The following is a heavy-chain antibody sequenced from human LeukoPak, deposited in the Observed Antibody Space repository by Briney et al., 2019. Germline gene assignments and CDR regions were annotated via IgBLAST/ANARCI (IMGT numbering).Heavy chain of an antibody. V-gene: IGHV1-24*01. CDR2: FDPEDGET. Sequence: ASVKVSCKVSGYTLTELSMHWVRQAPGKGLEWMGGFDPEDGETIYAQKFQGRVTITRDTSASTAYMELSSLRSEDTAVYYCARDRKNIVATTLGLYYYYSMDVWGQGTTVTVSS. D-gene: IGHD5-12*01. J-gene: IGHJ6*02. CDR3: ARDRKNIVATTLGLYYYYSMDV. CDR1: GYTLTELS.